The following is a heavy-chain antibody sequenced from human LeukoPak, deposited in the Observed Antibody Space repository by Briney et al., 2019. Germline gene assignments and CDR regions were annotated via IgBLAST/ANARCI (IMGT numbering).Heavy chain of an antibody. CDR3: ARGGILFYYYYGMDV. J-gene: IGHJ6*02. V-gene: IGHV1-8*02. Sequence: ASVKVSCKASGGTFSSYAISWVRQATGQGLEWMGWMNPNSGSTGYAQKFQGRVTMTRNTSISTAYMELSSLRSEDTAVYYCARGGILFYYYYGMDVWGQGTTVTVSS. CDR1: GGTFSSYA. CDR2: MNPNSGST.